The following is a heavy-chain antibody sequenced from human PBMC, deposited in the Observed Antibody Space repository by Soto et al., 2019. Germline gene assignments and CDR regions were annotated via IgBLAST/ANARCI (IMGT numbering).Heavy chain of an antibody. V-gene: IGHV3-21*01. CDR3: ARDYYDSSGYYYFDY. CDR1: GFTFSSYA. Sequence: GGSLRLSCAASGFTFSSYAMSWVRQAPGKGLEWVSSISSSSSYIYYADSVKGRFTISRDNAKNSLYLQMNSLRAEDTAVYYCARDYYDSSGYYYFDYWGQGTLVTVSS. D-gene: IGHD3-22*01. CDR2: ISSSSSYI. J-gene: IGHJ4*02.